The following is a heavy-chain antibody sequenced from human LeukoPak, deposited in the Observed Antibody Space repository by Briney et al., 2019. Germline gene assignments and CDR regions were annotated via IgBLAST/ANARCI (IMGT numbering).Heavy chain of an antibody. J-gene: IGHJ6*03. V-gene: IGHV4-38-2*02. CDR3: ARGTYGYYMDV. Sequence: PWETLSLTCSGSNYSISNSLYWGWLRQPPGKGLEWIGSIYRSGSTFYNPSLKSRVTISLDTSKNQFSLKLSSVTAADTAVYFCARGTYGYYMDVWGKGTTVTVSS. D-gene: IGHD4-17*01. CDR1: NYSISNSLY. CDR2: IYRSGST.